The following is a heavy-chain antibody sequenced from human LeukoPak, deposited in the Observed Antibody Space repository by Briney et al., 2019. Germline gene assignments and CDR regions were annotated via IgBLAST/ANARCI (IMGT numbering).Heavy chain of an antibody. D-gene: IGHD2-8*01. Sequence: GGSLRLSCAASGLYVGRYWMSWVRQAPGEGLEWVANIKQDGSEKYYVDFVKGRFTISRDNAKNSLYLQMNSLRVEDTAVYYCARGLYSWPSLYFEYWGQGTLATVSS. CDR3: ARGLYSWPSLYFEY. V-gene: IGHV3-7*01. J-gene: IGHJ4*02. CDR2: IKQDGSEK. CDR1: GLYVGRYW.